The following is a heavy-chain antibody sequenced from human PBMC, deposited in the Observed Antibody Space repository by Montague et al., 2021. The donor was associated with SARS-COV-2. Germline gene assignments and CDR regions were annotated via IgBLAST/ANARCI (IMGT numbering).Heavy chain of an antibody. V-gene: IGHV3-21*01. D-gene: IGHD3-16*01. J-gene: IGHJ6*02. CDR3: ARGYFPVGGSENWGSYGMDV. Sequence: SLRLSCAASGFTFSSYSMNWVRQAPGKGLEWVSSISSSSSYIYYADSVKGRFTISRDNAKNSLYLQMNSLRAEDPAVYFCARGYFPVGGSENWGSYGMDVWGQGTTVTVSS. CDR2: ISSSSSYI. CDR1: GFTFSSYS.